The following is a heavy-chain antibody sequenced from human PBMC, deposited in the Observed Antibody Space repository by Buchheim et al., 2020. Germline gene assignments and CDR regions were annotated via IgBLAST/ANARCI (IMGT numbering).Heavy chain of an antibody. Sequence: EVQLVESGGGLVQPGGSLRLSCAASGFTFSSYAMSWVRQAPGKGLEWVSAISGSGGSTYYADSVKGRFTISRDNSKITLYLQMNSLRAEDTAVYYCAKYQSGSYSPLDYYYYGMDVWGQGTT. CDR1: GFTFSSYA. V-gene: IGHV3-23*04. CDR2: ISGSGGST. J-gene: IGHJ6*02. CDR3: AKYQSGSYSPLDYYYYGMDV. D-gene: IGHD1-26*01.